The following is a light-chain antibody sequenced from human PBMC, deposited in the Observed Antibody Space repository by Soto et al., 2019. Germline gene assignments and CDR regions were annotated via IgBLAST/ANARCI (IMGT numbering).Light chain of an antibody. Sequence: EIVMTQSPATLSVSPGERATLSCRASQSVGSHLAWYQQKPGQAPRLLIYYTSTRATGIPARFSGSGSGTEFTLTISSLQSEDFAVYYCHQYNHWPLTFGPGTKVDIK. CDR1: QSVGSH. CDR3: HQYNHWPLT. V-gene: IGKV3-15*01. CDR2: YTS. J-gene: IGKJ3*01.